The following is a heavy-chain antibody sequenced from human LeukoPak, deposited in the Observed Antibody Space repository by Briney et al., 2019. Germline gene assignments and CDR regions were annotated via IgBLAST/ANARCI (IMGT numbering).Heavy chain of an antibody. CDR2: IYYSGST. CDR1: GGFVSSGSYY. CDR3: ARARLTYYYGSGSYYLPYYFDY. Sequence: SETLSLTCTVTGGFVSSGSYYWSWIRQPPGKGLEWIGYIYYSGSTNYNPSLKSRVTISVDTSKNQFSLKLSSVTAADTAVYYCARARLTYYYGSGSYYLPYYFDYWGQGTLVTVSS. D-gene: IGHD3-10*01. J-gene: IGHJ4*02. V-gene: IGHV4-61*01.